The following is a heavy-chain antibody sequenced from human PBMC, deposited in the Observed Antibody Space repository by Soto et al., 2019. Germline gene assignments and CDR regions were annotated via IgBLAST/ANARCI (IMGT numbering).Heavy chain of an antibody. V-gene: IGHV3-72*01. Sequence: EVQLVESGGDLVQPGGSLRLSCPASGFSLSDLFIDWVRQAPGKGLEWVGRTKDKAYSYTTEYAASMKGRFTISRDESRNSLYLQMSSLKTEDTAVYYCASIRGVFGYWGQGTLVTVAS. D-gene: IGHD3-10*01. CDR1: GFSLSDLF. J-gene: IGHJ4*02. CDR3: ASIRGVFGY. CDR2: TKDKAYSYTT.